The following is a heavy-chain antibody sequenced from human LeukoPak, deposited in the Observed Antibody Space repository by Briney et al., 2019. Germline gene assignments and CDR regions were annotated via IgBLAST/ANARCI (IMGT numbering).Heavy chain of an antibody. CDR2: IYAGDSDT. D-gene: IGHD2-2*01. J-gene: IGHJ5*02. CDR1: GYRFTSYW. V-gene: IGHV5-51*01. Sequence: GPSLKISCKGSGYRFTSYWIGWVRQMPGKGLELMGIIYAGDSDTRYRPSFQGQVTISADKSITTAYLQWNSLNPSDTAIYYCVRRYITSRYVVWFDPWGQGTPVSVSS. CDR3: VRRYITSRYVVWFDP.